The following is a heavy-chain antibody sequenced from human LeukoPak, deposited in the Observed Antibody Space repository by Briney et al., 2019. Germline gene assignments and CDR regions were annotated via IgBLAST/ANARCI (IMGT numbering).Heavy chain of an antibody. Sequence: GGSLRLSCAASGFTFGRYGMNWVRQAPGKGLEWLSYIGSTSTTMYYAGSVKGRFTISRDNAKNSLYLQMNSLRDEDTAVYYCARGFYGSGTYLFDYWGQGTLVTVSS. V-gene: IGHV3-48*02. CDR1: GFTFGRYG. D-gene: IGHD3-10*01. CDR3: ARGFYGSGTYLFDY. CDR2: IGSTSTTM. J-gene: IGHJ4*02.